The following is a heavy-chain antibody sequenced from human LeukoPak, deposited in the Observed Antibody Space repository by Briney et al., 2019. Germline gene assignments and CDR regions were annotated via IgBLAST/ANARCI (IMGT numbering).Heavy chain of an antibody. V-gene: IGHV3-23*01. CDR1: GFTFSSYA. D-gene: IGHD2-15*01. J-gene: IGHJ1*01. CDR3: AKDFRLQPQEYFQH. CDR2: ISGSGGST. Sequence: PLGSLRLSCAASGFTFSSYAMSWVRQAPGKGLEWVSAISGSGGSTYYADSVKGRFTISRDNSKNTLYLQMNSLRAEDTAVYYCAKDFRLQPQEYFQHWGQGTLVTVSS.